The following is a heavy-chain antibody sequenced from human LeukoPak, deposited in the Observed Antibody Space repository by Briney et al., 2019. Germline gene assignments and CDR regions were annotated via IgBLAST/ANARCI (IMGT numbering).Heavy chain of an antibody. CDR2: INSDGSST. D-gene: IGHD5-18*01. Sequence: PGGSLRLSRAPSGFTFSSYWVHLVREAPGKGLVWVSRINSDGSSTSYADSVKGRFTISRDNAKNTLYLQMNSLRAEDTAVYYCAREEKRGYSYGFDYWGQGTLVTVSS. J-gene: IGHJ4*02. CDR1: GFTFSSYW. CDR3: AREEKRGYSYGFDY. V-gene: IGHV3-74*01.